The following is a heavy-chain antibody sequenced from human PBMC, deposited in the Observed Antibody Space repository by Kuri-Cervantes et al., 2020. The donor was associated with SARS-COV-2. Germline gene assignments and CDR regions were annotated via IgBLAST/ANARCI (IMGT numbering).Heavy chain of an antibody. J-gene: IGHJ3*01. Sequence: ASVTVSCKASGYTFTSYYMHWVRQAPGQGLEWMGRINPSYGSTRYAQKSQGRVTMTSDMSTSTVYMELSSPRSEDTAVYYYSGSAVVNALDAFDPWGQGTLVTVSS. D-gene: IGHD2-21*01. CDR3: SGSAVVNALDAFDP. V-gene: IGHV1-46*01. CDR1: GYTFTSYY. CDR2: INPSYGST.